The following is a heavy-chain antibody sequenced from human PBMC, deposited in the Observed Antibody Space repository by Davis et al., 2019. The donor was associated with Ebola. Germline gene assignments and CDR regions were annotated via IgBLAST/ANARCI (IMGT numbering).Heavy chain of an antibody. CDR1: GFTFSSYA. CDR2: ISTGGGVT. Sequence: GESLKISCAASGFTFSSYAMSWVRQAPGKGLEWVSGISTGGGVTIYADSVKGRFTISRDNSKNTLYLQMNSLRAEDTAVYYCAKDDYHSGSPFDYWGQGTLVTVSA. D-gene: IGHD1-26*01. V-gene: IGHV3-23*01. CDR3: AKDDYHSGSPFDY. J-gene: IGHJ4*02.